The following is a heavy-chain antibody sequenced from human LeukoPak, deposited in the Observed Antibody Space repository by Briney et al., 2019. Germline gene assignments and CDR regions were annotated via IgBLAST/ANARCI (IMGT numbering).Heavy chain of an antibody. Sequence: ETLSLTCAVYGGSFSGYYWSWIRQPPGKGLERIGEINHSGSTNYNPSLKSRVTISVDTSKNQFSLKLSSVTAADTAVYYCARDSGYYYDSSNSDVWGKGTTVTVSS. CDR3: ARDSGYYYDSSNSDV. J-gene: IGHJ6*04. CDR2: INHSGST. CDR1: GGSFSGYY. D-gene: IGHD3-22*01. V-gene: IGHV4-34*01.